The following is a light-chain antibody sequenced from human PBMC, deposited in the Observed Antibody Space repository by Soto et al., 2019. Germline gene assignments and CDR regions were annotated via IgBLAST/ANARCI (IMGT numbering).Light chain of an antibody. Sequence: EIVMTQSPATLSVSPGERATHSCRASQSVSSNLAWYQQKPGQAPRLLIYGASNRATGIPARFSGSGSGTEFTLTISSLQSEDFAVYYCQQYNNWPPWIAFGQGTRLEIK. V-gene: IGKV3-15*01. CDR3: QQYNNWPPWIA. CDR2: GAS. J-gene: IGKJ5*01. CDR1: QSVSSN.